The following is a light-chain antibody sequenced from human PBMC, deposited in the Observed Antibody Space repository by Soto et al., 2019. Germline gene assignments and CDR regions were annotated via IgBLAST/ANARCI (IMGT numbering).Light chain of an antibody. J-gene: IGKJ2*01. V-gene: IGKV3-11*02. CDR3: QQRITWLYT. CDR1: QDVSIF. Sequence: AQSPATLSLSAGVTVTFSGKASQDVSIFLYWYKPKHGHAPILLIHAASNRATGVPARFSGSGSGRYFSLTITSLEPEDVAVYYCQQRITWLYTFGQRTQLEV. CDR2: AAS.